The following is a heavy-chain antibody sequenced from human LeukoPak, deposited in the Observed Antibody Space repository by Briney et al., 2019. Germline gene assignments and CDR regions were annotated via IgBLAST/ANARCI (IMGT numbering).Heavy chain of an antibody. Sequence: PGGSLRLSCAASGFTFSSHWMNWVRQAPGKGLVWVSRINSDGSSTTYADSMKGRFAISRDNAKNMLYLQMNSLRAEDTAVYYCARVLAVAGTGAFDMWGQGTMVTVSS. CDR2: INSDGSST. D-gene: IGHD6-19*01. V-gene: IGHV3-74*01. J-gene: IGHJ3*02. CDR1: GFTFSSHW. CDR3: ARVLAVAGTGAFDM.